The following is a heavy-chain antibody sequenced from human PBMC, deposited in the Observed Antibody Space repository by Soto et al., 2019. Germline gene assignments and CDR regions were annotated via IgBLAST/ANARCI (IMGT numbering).Heavy chain of an antibody. Sequence: GGSLRLSCAASGFTFSSYGMHWVRQAPGKGLEWVAVIWYDGSNKYYADSVKGRFTISRDNSKNTLYLQMNSLRAEDMAVYYCARDWVVVPAAMRSYYYYGMDVWGQGTTVTVSS. V-gene: IGHV3-33*01. CDR2: IWYDGSNK. J-gene: IGHJ6*02. D-gene: IGHD2-2*01. CDR1: GFTFSSYG. CDR3: ARDWVVVPAAMRSYYYYGMDV.